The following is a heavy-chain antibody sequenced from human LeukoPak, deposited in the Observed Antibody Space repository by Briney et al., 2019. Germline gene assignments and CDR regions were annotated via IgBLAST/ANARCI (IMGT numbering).Heavy chain of an antibody. CDR1: GGSISGYY. Sequence: SETLSLTCTVSGGSISGYYWSWIRQPPGKGLVWIGYIYYSGSTNYNPSLKSRVTISVDTSKNQFSLKLSSVTAADTAVYYCARGCSAGTPHNWFDPWGQGTLVTVSS. J-gene: IGHJ5*02. CDR3: ARGCSAGTPHNWFDP. V-gene: IGHV4-59*01. CDR2: IYYSGST. D-gene: IGHD6-13*01.